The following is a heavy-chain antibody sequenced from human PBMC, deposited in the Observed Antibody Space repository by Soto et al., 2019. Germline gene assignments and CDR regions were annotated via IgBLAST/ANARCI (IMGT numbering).Heavy chain of an antibody. CDR3: TTPEYYYGSGSYYNFDY. D-gene: IGHD3-10*01. Sequence: GSLRLSCAASGFTFSNAWMSWVRQAPGKGLEWVGRIKSKTDGGTTDYAAPVKGRFTISRDDSKNTLYLQMNSLKTEDTAVYYCTTPEYYYGSGSYYNFDYWGQGTLVTVSS. V-gene: IGHV3-15*01. CDR2: IKSKTDGGTT. CDR1: GFTFSNAW. J-gene: IGHJ4*02.